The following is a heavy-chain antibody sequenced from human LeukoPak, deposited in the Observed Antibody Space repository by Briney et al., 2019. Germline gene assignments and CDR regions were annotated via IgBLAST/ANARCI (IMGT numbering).Heavy chain of an antibody. J-gene: IGHJ3*02. CDR2: INHSGST. V-gene: IGHV4-34*01. CDR1: GGSFSGYY. CDR3: ARGPHMVRGVKDAFDI. Sequence: PSETLSLTCAVYGGSFSGYYWSWIRQPPGKGLEWIGEINHSGSTNYNPSLKSRVTISVDTSKNQFSLKLSSVTAADTAVYYCARGPHMVRGVKDAFDIWGQGTMVTVSS. D-gene: IGHD3-10*01.